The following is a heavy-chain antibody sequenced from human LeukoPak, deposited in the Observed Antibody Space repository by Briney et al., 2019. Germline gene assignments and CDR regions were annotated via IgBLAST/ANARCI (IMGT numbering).Heavy chain of an antibody. CDR2: IIPIFGIA. CDR1: GGTFTSYA. Sequence: GSSVKVSCKASGGTFTSYAISWVRQAPGQGLEWMGWIIPIFGIANYAQKFQGRVTITADKSTSTAYMELSSLRSEDTAVYYCARTAAPAYGMDVWGQGTTVTVSS. CDR3: ARTAAPAYGMDV. J-gene: IGHJ6*02. D-gene: IGHD2-15*01. V-gene: IGHV1-69*17.